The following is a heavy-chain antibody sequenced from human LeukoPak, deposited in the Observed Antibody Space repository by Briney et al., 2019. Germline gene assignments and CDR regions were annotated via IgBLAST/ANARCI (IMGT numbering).Heavy chain of an antibody. CDR3: VKDSYSSSSHFDY. V-gene: IGHV3-30*02. CDR1: GFSFSTYG. J-gene: IGHJ4*02. D-gene: IGHD6-6*01. Sequence: PGGSLRLSCAASGFSFSTYGMYWVRQAPGKGLEWVAFIRYDGINKYYADSVKGRFTVSRDNSKNTLYLQMNSLRAEDMAVYYCVKDSYSSSSHFDYWGQGTLVTVSS. CDR2: IRYDGINK.